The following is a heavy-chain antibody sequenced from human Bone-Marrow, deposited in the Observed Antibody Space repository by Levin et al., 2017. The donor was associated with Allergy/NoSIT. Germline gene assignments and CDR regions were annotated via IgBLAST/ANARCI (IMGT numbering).Heavy chain of an antibody. V-gene: IGHV3-23*01. CDR1: GFTFNSYV. D-gene: IGHD3-16*01. CDR3: AIRAGYDYFDY. Sequence: GGSLRLSCAASGFTFNSYVMSWVRQAAGKGLEWVSTISGSGDKTFYADSVKGRFTISRDNSKNTLYLQVNSLRADDTAVYYCAIRAGYDYFDYWGQGTLVTVSS. CDR2: ISGSGDKT. J-gene: IGHJ4*02.